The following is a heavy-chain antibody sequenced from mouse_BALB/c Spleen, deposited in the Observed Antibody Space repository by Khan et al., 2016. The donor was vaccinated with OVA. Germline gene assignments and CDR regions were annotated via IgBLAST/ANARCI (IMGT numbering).Heavy chain of an antibody. V-gene: IGHV2-9*02. CDR3: SRVKDI. CDR2: IWAGGST. Sequence: VELVESGPDLVAPSQSLSITCTVSGFSLTSYGVHWVRQPPGKGLEWLGGIWAGGSTNYNSALMSRLSISKDNSKSQAFLKKNSRQTEYAAMYYYSRVKDIWGQGTTLTVSS. CDR1: GFSLTSYG. D-gene: IGHD1-3*01. J-gene: IGHJ2*01.